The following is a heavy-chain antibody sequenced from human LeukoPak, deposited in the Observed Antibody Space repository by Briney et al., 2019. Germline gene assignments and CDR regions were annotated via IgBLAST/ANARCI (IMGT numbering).Heavy chain of an antibody. Sequence: GRSLRLSCAASGFTFTNYGMRWVRPAPGKWLEWVGIIWHDGNNRYYADSGRGRFTISRDNSRHTVSLQAHSLRVEDSGLYYCARDSTETPLQYWGQGALVAVPS. CDR3: ARDSTETPLQY. V-gene: IGHV3-33*01. CDR1: GFTFTNYG. D-gene: IGHD4-17*01. J-gene: IGHJ4*02. CDR2: IWHDGNNR.